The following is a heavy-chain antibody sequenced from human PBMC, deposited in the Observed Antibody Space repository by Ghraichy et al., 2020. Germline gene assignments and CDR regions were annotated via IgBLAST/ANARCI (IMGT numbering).Heavy chain of an antibody. Sequence: GESLNISCKGSGYSFTTYWIAWVRQMPGKGLEWMGIIYPGDSDIRYSPSFQGQVTISADKSISTVYLQWSSLKASDTAMYYCARRVSTGWSKKFDFWGQGTLVTVTS. V-gene: IGHV5-51*01. D-gene: IGHD6-19*01. CDR3: ARRVSTGWSKKFDF. CDR2: IYPGDSDI. CDR1: GYSFTTYW. J-gene: IGHJ4*02.